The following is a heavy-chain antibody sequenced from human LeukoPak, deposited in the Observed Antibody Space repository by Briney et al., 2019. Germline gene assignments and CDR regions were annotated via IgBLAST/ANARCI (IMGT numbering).Heavy chain of an antibody. CDR1: GYTFTSHG. Sequence: GASVKVSCKASGYTFTSHGLSWARQATGQGLEWMGWMNPNSGNTGYAQKFQGRVTMTRNTSISTAYMELSSLRSEDTAVYYCARLDPYYYGMDVWGQGTTVTVSS. CDR2: MNPNSGNT. CDR3: ARLDPYYYGMDV. V-gene: IGHV1-8*02. J-gene: IGHJ6*02.